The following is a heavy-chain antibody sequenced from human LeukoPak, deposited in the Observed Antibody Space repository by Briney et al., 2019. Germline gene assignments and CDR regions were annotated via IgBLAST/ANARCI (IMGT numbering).Heavy chain of an antibody. D-gene: IGHD4-11*01. Sequence: QPGGSLRLSCAASGFTFSSYWMSWVRQAPGKGLEWVANIKQDGSEKYYVDSVKGRFTISRDNAKNSLYLQMNSLRAEDTAVYYCARDRFWGTVTTYYYFDYWGQGTLVTVSS. J-gene: IGHJ4*02. CDR1: GFTFSSYW. V-gene: IGHV3-7*01. CDR3: ARDRFWGTVTTYYYFDY. CDR2: IKQDGSEK.